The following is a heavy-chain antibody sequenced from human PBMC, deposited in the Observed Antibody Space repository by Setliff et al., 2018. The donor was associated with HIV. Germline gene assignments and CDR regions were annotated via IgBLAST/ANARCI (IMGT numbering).Heavy chain of an antibody. D-gene: IGHD5-12*01. CDR2: IYTNGST. CDR3: ARLSPQYSGYDSGAFGY. Sequence: SETLSLTCTVSGGSISSGSYYWSWIRQPAGKGLEWIGHIYTNGSTNYNPSLKSRVTISVDTSKNQFSLKLSSVTAADTAVYYCARLSPQYSGYDSGAFGYWGQGTLVTVSS. CDR1: GGSISSGSYY. J-gene: IGHJ4*02. V-gene: IGHV4-61*09.